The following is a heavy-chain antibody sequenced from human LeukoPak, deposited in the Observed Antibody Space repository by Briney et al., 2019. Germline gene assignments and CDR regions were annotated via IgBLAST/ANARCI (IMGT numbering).Heavy chain of an antibody. CDR3: AKLMYEVVIFDAFDI. CDR1: GFTFSSYA. V-gene: IGHV3-23*01. D-gene: IGHD3-22*01. J-gene: IGHJ3*02. CDR2: ISGSGGTT. Sequence: GGSLRLSCAASGFTFSSYAMTWVRQAPGKGLEWVSVISGSGGTTYYADSVKGRFTISRDNSKNTLYLQMNSLRAEDTAVYYCAKLMYEVVIFDAFDIWGQGTMVTVSS.